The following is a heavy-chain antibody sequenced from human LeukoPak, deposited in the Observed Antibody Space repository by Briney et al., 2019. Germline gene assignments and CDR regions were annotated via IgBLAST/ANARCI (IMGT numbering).Heavy chain of an antibody. V-gene: IGHV1-2*02. D-gene: IGHD4-23*01. Sequence: GASVKVSCKASGYTFTAYQIHWVRQAPGQGLEWMGWVNPNSGGTNYAQKFQGRVTMTRDTSISTAYMELSRLRSDDTAVYYCARDAVDYGGNPYYFDYWGQGTLVTVSS. CDR3: ARDAVDYGGNPYYFDY. J-gene: IGHJ4*02. CDR1: GYTFTAYQ. CDR2: VNPNSGGT.